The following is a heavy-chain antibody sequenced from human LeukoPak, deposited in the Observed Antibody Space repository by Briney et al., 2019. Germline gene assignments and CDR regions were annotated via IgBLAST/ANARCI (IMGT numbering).Heavy chain of an antibody. D-gene: IGHD2-2*01. CDR1: GFTFSSYW. CDR3: ARAGVEYCSSTSCSHYYYYYYMDV. Sequence: GGSLRLSCAASGFTFSSYWMSWVRQAPGKGLEWVANIKQDGSEKYYVDSVKGRFTISRDNAKNSLYLQMNSLRAEDTAVYYCARAGVEYCSSTSCSHYYYYYYMDVWGKGTTVTVSS. V-gene: IGHV3-7*01. J-gene: IGHJ6*03. CDR2: IKQDGSEK.